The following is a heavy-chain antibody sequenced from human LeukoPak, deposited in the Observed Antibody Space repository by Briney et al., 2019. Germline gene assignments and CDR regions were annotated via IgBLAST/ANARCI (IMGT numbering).Heavy chain of an antibody. CDR1: GYTFIYCS. Sequence: ASVTVSCKASGYTFIYCSLHWLQQAPGQGLERMRWITLYNGNTNYGEKFQGRVTITRDMFLRTAYIELSSLRSEDSAVYYWARSYITMVRGVINNSYWGQGTLVTVSS. D-gene: IGHD3-10*01. J-gene: IGHJ4*02. CDR3: ARSYITMVRGVINNSY. V-gene: IGHV1-68*01. CDR2: ITLYNGNT.